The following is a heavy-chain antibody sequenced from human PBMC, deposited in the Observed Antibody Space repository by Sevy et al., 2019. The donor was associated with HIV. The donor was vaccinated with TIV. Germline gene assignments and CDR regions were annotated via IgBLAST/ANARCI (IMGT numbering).Heavy chain of an antibody. CDR3: ATRGGITGTSDYYYYMDV. CDR1: GYTLTELS. Sequence: ASVKVSCKVSGYTLTELSMHWVRQAPGKGLEWMGGFDPEDGETIYAQKFQGRVTMTEDTSTDTAYMELSSLRSEDTAVYYCATRGGITGTSDYYYYMDVWGKGTTVTVSS. J-gene: IGHJ6*03. D-gene: IGHD1-20*01. V-gene: IGHV1-24*01. CDR2: FDPEDGET.